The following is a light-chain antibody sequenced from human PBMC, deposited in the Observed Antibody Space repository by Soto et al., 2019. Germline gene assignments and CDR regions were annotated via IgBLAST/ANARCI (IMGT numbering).Light chain of an antibody. V-gene: IGKV1-33*01. CDR3: QQYVNHPYT. CDR2: DTT. CDR1: QDLTNF. Sequence: DIPMTQSPTSLAASVGDRVTITCQASQDLTNFLNWYQQKPGEAPKLLIYDTTTLEEGVPSRFSGGGSGTDFTFTINGLQPEDAAIYSCQQYVNHPYTFGQGTKLEIK. J-gene: IGKJ2*01.